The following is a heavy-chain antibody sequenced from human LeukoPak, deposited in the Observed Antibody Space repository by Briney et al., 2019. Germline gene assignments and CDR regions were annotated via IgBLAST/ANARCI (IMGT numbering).Heavy chain of an antibody. V-gene: IGHV3-30-3*01. CDR1: GFTFSSFA. CDR3: ARGSGTRVAPYYFDH. J-gene: IGHJ4*02. D-gene: IGHD1-1*01. CDR2: ISYDGNNK. Sequence: GGSLRLSCAASGFTFSSFAMHWVRQAPGEGLEWVAVISYDGNNKYFADSVKGRFTISRDNSKNTLYLQVNSLRTEDTAMYYCARGSGTRVAPYYFDHWGQGTLVTVSS.